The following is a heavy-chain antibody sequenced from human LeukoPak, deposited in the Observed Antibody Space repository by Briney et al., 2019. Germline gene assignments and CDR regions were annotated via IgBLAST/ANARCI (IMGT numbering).Heavy chain of an antibody. CDR3: ARDSDCSGGSCYFDY. V-gene: IGHV4-59*01. D-gene: IGHD2-15*01. J-gene: IGHJ4*02. CDR1: GGSISSYY. Sequence: SETLSLTCTVSGGSISSYYWSWIRQPPGKGLEWIGYIYCSGSTNYNPSLKSRVTISVDTSKNQFSLKLSSVTAADTAVYYCARDSDCSGGSCYFDYWGQGTLVTVSS. CDR2: IYCSGST.